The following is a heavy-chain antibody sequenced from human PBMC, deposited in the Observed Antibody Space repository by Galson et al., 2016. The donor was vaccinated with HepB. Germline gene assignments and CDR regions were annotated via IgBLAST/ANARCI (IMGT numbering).Heavy chain of an antibody. CDR2: IWYDGSYK. Sequence: SLRLSCATSGFTLTHCGMLWVRQAPGKGLEWVAVIWYDGSYKYYADSVEGRFTISRDISENTVYLQMNSLRGEDTAVYYCAREIPHMVHGGLDYWGQGTLVTVSS. D-gene: IGHD2-2*02. J-gene: IGHJ4*02. CDR1: GFTLTHCG. CDR3: AREIPHMVHGGLDY. V-gene: IGHV3-33*01.